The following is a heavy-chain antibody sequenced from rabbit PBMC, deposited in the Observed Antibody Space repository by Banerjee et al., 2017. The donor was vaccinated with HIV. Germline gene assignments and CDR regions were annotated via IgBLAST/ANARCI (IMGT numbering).Heavy chain of an antibody. Sequence: QEQLEESGGDLVKPEGSLTLTCTASGFSFSNNYVMCWVRQAPGKGLEWIACIVAGSSGSTYYASWAKGRFTITKTSSTTVTLQMTSLTAADTATYFWARGYVGYGSVTEYGMDVWGQGTLVTVS. CDR3: ARGYVGYGSVTEYGMDV. CDR1: GFSFSNNYV. D-gene: IGHD7-1*01. J-gene: IGHJ6*01. CDR2: IVAGSSGST. V-gene: IGHV1S45*01.